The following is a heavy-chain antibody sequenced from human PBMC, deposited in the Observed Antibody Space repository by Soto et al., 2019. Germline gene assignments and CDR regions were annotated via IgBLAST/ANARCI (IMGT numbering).Heavy chain of an antibody. J-gene: IGHJ4*02. Sequence: EVQLVESGGGLVKPGGSLRLSCAASGFTFSSYSMNWVRQAPGKGLEWVSSISSSSSYIYYADSVKGRFTISRDNAKNSLYLQMNSLRAEDTAVYYCAREPQLLYGDPHYFDYWGQGTLVTVSS. CDR3: AREPQLLYGDPHYFDY. V-gene: IGHV3-21*01. D-gene: IGHD4-17*01. CDR1: GFTFSSYS. CDR2: ISSSSSYI.